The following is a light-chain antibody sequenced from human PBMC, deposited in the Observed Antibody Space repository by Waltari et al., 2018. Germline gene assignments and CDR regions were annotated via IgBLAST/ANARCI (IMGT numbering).Light chain of an antibody. CDR1: NIGSKS. Sequence: SYVLTQPPSVSVAPGQTARITCGGNNIGSKSGHWYQQKPGQAPVLVVYDDRDRPSGIPERFSGSNSGNTATLTISRVEAGDEADYYCQGWDSSTDHVVFGGGTKLTVL. CDR3: QGWDSSTDHVV. V-gene: IGLV3-21*02. J-gene: IGLJ2*01. CDR2: DDR.